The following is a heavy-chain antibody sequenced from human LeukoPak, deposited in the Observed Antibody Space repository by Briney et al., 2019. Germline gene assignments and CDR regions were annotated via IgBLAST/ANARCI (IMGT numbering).Heavy chain of an antibody. CDR3: ARIRQIRFGESDY. CDR2: IRYDGSNK. D-gene: IGHD3-10*01. CDR1: GFTFSSYG. V-gene: IGHV3-30*02. J-gene: IGHJ4*02. Sequence: PGGSLRLSCAASGFTFSSYGMHWVRQAPGKGLEWVAFIRYDGSNKYYADSVKGRFTISRDNAKNSLYLQMNSLRAEDTAVYYCARIRQIRFGESDYWGQGTLVTVSS.